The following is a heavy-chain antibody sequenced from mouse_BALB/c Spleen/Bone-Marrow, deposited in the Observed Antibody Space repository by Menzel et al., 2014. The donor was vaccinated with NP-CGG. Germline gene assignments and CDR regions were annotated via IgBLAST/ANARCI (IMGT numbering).Heavy chain of an antibody. V-gene: IGHV14-3*02. CDR2: IDPANGNT. D-gene: IGHD1-1*01. CDR3: ARYDYGWYFYV. J-gene: IGHJ1*01. CDR1: GFNIKDTY. Sequence: VQLKQSGAELVKPGASVKLSCTASGFNIKDTYMHWVKQRPEQGLEWIGRIDPANGNTKYDSKFQGKATITADTSSNTAYLQLSSLTSEDTAVYYCARYDYGWYFYVWGAWTTVTVSS.